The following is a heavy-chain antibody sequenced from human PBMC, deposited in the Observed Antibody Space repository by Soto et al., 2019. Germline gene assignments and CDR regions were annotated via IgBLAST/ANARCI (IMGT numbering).Heavy chain of an antibody. V-gene: IGHV3-33*01. CDR2: IWYDGSQK. Sequence: QVHLVESGGGVVRPGTSLRLSCAASGINFSEYGIHWVRQAPGKGLEWVAVIWYDGSQKYYADSVRGRFTISRDNSKNTVYLQLNSLRLEDTAVYYCEGRDDPFHVWGQGTIVTVSS. CDR3: EGRDDPFHV. CDR1: GINFSEYG. J-gene: IGHJ3*01.